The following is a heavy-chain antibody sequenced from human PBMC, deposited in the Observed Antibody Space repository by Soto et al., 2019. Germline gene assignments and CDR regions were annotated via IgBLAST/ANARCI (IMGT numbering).Heavy chain of an antibody. CDR2: ISGYNGDT. CDR1: GYTFTRYG. Sequence: ASVKVSCKASGYTFTRYGISWVRQAPGQGLEWMGWISGYNGDTNYAQKFQGRVSMTIDTSTTTAYMELRSLTSDDTAVYYCAKGGGGYCGSTSCPGYFECWGQGTPVTVSS. J-gene: IGHJ4*02. D-gene: IGHD2-2*01. V-gene: IGHV1-18*01. CDR3: AKGGGGYCGSTSCPGYFEC.